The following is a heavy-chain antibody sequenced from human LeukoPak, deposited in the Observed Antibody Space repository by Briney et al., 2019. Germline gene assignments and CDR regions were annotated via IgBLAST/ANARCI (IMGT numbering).Heavy chain of an antibody. CDR1: GFTFSSYA. J-gene: IGHJ4*02. CDR2: ISYDGSNK. CDR3: ARGDSSSWCPDY. V-gene: IGHV3-30*04. Sequence: PGRSLRLSCAASGFTFSSYAMHWVRQAPGKGLEWVAVISYDGSNKYYADSVKGRFTISRDNSKNTLYLQMNSLRAEDTAVYHCARGDSSSWCPDYWGQGTLVTVSS. D-gene: IGHD6-13*01.